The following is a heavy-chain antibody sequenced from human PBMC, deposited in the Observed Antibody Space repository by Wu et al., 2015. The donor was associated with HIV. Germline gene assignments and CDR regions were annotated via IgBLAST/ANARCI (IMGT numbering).Heavy chain of an antibody. Sequence: QVQLVQSGAEVKKPGASVKVSCKASGYTFTSYDINWVRQATGQGLEWMGWMNPNSGNTGYAQKFQGRVTITRNTSISTAYMELSSLRSEDTAVYYCAREGSAAAGRGYFDYVGPGNPWSTVSS. J-gene: IGHJ4*02. CDR3: AREGSAAAGRGYFDY. CDR1: GYTFTSYD. D-gene: IGHD6-13*01. CDR2: MNPNSGNT. V-gene: IGHV1-8*03.